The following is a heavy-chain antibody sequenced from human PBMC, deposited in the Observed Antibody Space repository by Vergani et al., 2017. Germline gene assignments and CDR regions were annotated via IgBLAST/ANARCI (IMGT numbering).Heavy chain of an antibody. Sequence: QVQLVQSGAEVKKPGASVKVSCKASGYTFTSYYMHWVRQAPGQGLEWRGIINPSGGSTSYAQKFPGRVTMTRDTSTSTVYMELSSLRSADTAVYDCARDRQLWSKGALDYWGQGTLVTVSS. CDR3: ARDRQLWSKGALDY. V-gene: IGHV1-46*01. CDR2: INPSGGST. J-gene: IGHJ4*02. CDR1: GYTFTSYY. D-gene: IGHD5-18*01.